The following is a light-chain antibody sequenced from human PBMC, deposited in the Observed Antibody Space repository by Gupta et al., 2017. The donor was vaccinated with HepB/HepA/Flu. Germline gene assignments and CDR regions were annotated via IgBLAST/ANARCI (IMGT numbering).Light chain of an antibody. CDR3: CSFTTKKTRL. CDR1: SDDIGRYSY. J-gene: IGLJ2*01. Sequence: QSALTQPASVSGSPGHSLTISCTRTSDDIGRYSYVSLYFQFPPQPPRLLSYDVNTRPSGVPDRFSGSKSGNTASLTISGLQAEDEGHYCCCSFTTKKTRLFGGGTKLTVL. V-gene: IGLV2-14*03. CDR2: DVN.